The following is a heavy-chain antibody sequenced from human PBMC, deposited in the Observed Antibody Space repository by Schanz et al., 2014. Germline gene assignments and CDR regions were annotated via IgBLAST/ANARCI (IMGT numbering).Heavy chain of an antibody. CDR2: INPNSGGT. V-gene: IGHV1-2*02. D-gene: IGHD4-17*01. Sequence: QVQLVQSGAEVKKPGASVRVSCKASGYTFTGYYMNWVRQAPGQGLEWMGWINPNSGGTDYAQKCQGSVPMSSDTFISTACIVLRWLRTNDTAIDYCARDGGGPTVTTGYYGMDVWGQGTTVTVSS. CDR1: GYTFTGYY. CDR3: ARDGGGPTVTTGYYGMDV. J-gene: IGHJ6*02.